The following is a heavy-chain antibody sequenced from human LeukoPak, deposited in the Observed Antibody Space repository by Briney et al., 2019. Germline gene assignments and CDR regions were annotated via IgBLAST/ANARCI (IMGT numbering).Heavy chain of an antibody. CDR2: INSDGSST. Sequence: GGSLRLSCAASGFTFSSYWMHWVRQAPGKGLVWVSRINSDGSSTSYADSVKGRFTISRDNAKNTLYLQMNSLRAEDTAVYFWPKYDSFSKNATGEFAYGGQGTLVTVS. V-gene: IGHV3-74*01. J-gene: IGHJ4*02. CDR3: PKYDSFSKNATGEFAY. CDR1: GFTFSSYW. D-gene: IGHD3-16*01.